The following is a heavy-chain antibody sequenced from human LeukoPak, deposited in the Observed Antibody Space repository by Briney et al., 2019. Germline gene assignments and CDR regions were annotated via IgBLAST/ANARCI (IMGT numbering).Heavy chain of an antibody. Sequence: GESLRISCKGSGYSFTSYWISWVRQMPGKGLEWMGRIDPSDSYTNYSPSFQGHVTISADKSISTAYLQWSSLKASDTAMYHCASWNFDAFDIWGQGTMVTVSS. CDR2: IDPSDSYT. D-gene: IGHD1-1*01. CDR1: GYSFTSYW. J-gene: IGHJ3*02. V-gene: IGHV5-10-1*01. CDR3: ASWNFDAFDI.